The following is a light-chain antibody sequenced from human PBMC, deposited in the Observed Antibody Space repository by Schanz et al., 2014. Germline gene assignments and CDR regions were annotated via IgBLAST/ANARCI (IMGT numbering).Light chain of an antibody. CDR3: AAWDDSLNGWV. CDR2: SNN. J-gene: IGLJ3*02. CDR1: SSNIGSNT. V-gene: IGLV1-44*01. Sequence: QSVLTQPPSAFGTPGQRVTISCSGSSSNIGSNTVNWYQQLPGTAPKLLIYSNNQRPSGVPDRFSDSKSGTSASLAISGLQSEDEADYYCAAWDDSLNGWVFGGGTKLPVL.